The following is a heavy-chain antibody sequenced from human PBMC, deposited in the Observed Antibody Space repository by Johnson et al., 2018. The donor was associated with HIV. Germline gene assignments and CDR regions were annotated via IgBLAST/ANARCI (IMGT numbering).Heavy chain of an antibody. Sequence: VQLVESGGGLVQPGGSLRLSCAASGFTFSNAWMSWVRQAPGKGLEWVGRIKSKTDGGTTDYAAPVKGRFTISRDDSKNTLYLQMNSLRAEDTAVYYCARGLTGEQVDIWGQGTMVTVSS. J-gene: IGHJ3*02. D-gene: IGHD3-16*01. CDR1: GFTFSNAW. CDR2: IKSKTDGGTT. CDR3: ARGLTGEQVDI. V-gene: IGHV3-15*01.